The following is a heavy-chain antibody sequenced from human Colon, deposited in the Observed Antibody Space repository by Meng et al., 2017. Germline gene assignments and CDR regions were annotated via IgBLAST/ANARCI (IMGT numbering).Heavy chain of an antibody. V-gene: IGHV4-61*01. CDR2: IYYSGST. CDR3: ARGASDYDFDY. Sequence: HAQLEESADCLVWPVETLTLICACSGGSVGSCSYYWIWIRPPPGKGLEWIGYIYYSGSTNYNPSLKSRVTISVDTSKNPFSLKLSSVTVADTALYYCARGASDYDFDYWGQGTLVTVSS. D-gene: IGHD3-22*01. CDR1: GGSVGSCSYY. J-gene: IGHJ4*02.